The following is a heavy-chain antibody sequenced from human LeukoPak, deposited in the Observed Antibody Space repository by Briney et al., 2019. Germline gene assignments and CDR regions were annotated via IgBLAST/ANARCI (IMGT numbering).Heavy chain of an antibody. Sequence: SQTLSLTCAVYGGSFSGYHWNWIRQYPEKGLEWIGEINDRGHTNYNPSLKNRVTISVETSKNQFSLKLSSLTAADTAVYYCARDPTTVVTTPYYFDFWGQGTLVTVSS. V-gene: IGHV4-34*01. CDR3: ARDPTTVVTTPYYFDF. CDR1: GGSFSGYH. J-gene: IGHJ4*02. D-gene: IGHD4-23*01. CDR2: INDRGHT.